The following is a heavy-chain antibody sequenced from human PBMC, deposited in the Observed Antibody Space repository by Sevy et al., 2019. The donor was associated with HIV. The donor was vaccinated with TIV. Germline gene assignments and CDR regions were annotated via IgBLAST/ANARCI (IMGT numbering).Heavy chain of an antibody. CDR1: GFTFSTYW. J-gene: IGHJ6*02. D-gene: IGHD2-2*01. CDR3: ARDNATVSRRGLRYYYYGTDV. V-gene: IGHV3-7*01. Sequence: GGSLRLSCAASGFTFSTYWMSWFRQAPGKGLEWVANINEDGTEKFYVDSVKGRFTMSRDNAKNSLYLQRNSLGAEDAAVYYCARDNATVSRRGLRYYYYGTDVWGQGTTVTVSS. CDR2: INEDGTEK.